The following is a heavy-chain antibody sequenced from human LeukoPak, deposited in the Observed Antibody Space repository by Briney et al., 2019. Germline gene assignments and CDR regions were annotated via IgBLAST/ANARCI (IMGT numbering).Heavy chain of an antibody. CDR1: GFTFSSYG. CDR3: ARSPLDYYDSGAQFDY. CDR2: ISYDGSNK. V-gene: IGHV3-30*03. D-gene: IGHD3-22*01. Sequence: PGGSLRLSCAASGFTFSSYGMHWVRQAPGKGLEWVAVISYDGSNKYYADSVKGRFTISRDNSKNTLYLQMNSLRAEDTAVYYCARSPLDYYDSGAQFDYWGQGTLVTVSS. J-gene: IGHJ4*02.